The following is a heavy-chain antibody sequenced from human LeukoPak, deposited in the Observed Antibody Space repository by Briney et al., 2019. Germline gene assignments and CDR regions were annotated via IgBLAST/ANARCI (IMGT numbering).Heavy chain of an antibody. J-gene: IGHJ5*02. V-gene: IGHV3-23*01. CDR1: GFTFSDSS. CDR2: IRANGRDT. Sequence: PGGSLRLSCVASGFTFSDSSMTWVRQAPGGGLEWVSTIRANGRDTYYADSVKGRFTITRDNSKNTLYLEMNSLRAEDTAVYYCAKGGYSTYFDPWGQGTLVTVFS. CDR3: AKGGYSTYFDP. D-gene: IGHD5-12*01.